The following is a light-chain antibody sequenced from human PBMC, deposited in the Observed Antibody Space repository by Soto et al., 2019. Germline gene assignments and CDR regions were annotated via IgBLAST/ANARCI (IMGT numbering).Light chain of an antibody. V-gene: IGLV2-14*01. CDR3: SSYKSTYIWV. CDR1: SSDIGSHNF. CDR2: GVS. J-gene: IGLJ3*02. Sequence: QSALTQPASVSGSPGQSITISCTGTSSDIGSHNFVSWHQQHPGKAPKFIIYGVSNRPSGVSNRFSGSKSGNTASLTISGPQADGEADYYCSSYKSTYIWVFGGGTKVTVL.